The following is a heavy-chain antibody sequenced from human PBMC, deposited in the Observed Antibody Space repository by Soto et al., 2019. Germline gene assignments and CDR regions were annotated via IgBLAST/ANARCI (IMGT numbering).Heavy chain of an antibody. CDR3: ARGGGVGVAGPAAFDM. V-gene: IGHV1-2*02. J-gene: IGHJ3*02. Sequence: QLHLVQSGAVVKKPGASVTVSCSASGYPVTAYYMHWVRQAPGRGLEWMGGINPATGAAKYTQTFRAMVTTPRELSTSMVFSELSGLTSEDTAVLQCARGGGVGVAGPAAFDMWGQWTLLTVPS. CDR1: GYPVTAYY. D-gene: IGHD3-3*01. CDR2: INPATGAA.